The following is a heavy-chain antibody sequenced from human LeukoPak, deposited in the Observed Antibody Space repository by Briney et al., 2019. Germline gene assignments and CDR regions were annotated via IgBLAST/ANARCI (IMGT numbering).Heavy chain of an antibody. CDR1: GGSISSSSYY. D-gene: IGHD3-3*01. CDR3: AREPRRAIFGVVNKNWFDP. V-gene: IGHV4-39*07. J-gene: IGHJ5*02. CDR2: IYYSGST. Sequence: PSETLSLTCTVSGGSISSSSYYWGWIRQPPGKGLEWIGSIYYSGSTYYNPSLKSRVTISVDTSKNQFSLKLSSVTAADTAVYYCAREPRRAIFGVVNKNWFDPWGQGTLVTVSS.